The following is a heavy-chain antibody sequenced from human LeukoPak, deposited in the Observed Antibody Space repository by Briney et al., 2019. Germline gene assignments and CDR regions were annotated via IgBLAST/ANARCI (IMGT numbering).Heavy chain of an antibody. V-gene: IGHV1-8*01. D-gene: IGHD3-16*01. CDR1: GYSFTSYD. CDR2: MSPNSGNT. J-gene: IGHJ4*02. CDR3: ARLGGTWYPADY. Sequence: ASVKVSCKASGYSFTSYDINWVRQATGQGLEWMGWMSPNSGNTGNTQKFQGRVTMTRNTSISTAYMELRSLRSEDTAVYYCARLGGTWYPADYWGQGTLVTVSS.